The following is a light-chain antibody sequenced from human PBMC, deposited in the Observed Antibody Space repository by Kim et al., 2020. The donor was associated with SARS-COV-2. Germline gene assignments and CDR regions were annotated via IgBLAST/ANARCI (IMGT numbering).Light chain of an antibody. CDR2: GAS. CDR3: QQYGNTRAT. J-gene: IGKJ5*01. Sequence: EIVLTQSPGTLSLSPGERATLSCTASQSVYNNQLAWYQQKPGQAPSLLIYGASTRATGIPERFSGSGSGTAFTLAISRLEPEDFAVYYCQQYGNTRATFDQGTRLEIK. V-gene: IGKV3-20*01. CDR1: QSVYNNQ.